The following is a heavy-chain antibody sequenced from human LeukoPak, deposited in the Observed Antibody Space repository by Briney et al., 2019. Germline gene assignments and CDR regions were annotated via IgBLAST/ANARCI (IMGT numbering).Heavy chain of an antibody. V-gene: IGHV1-18*04. CDR2: ISAYNGNT. Sequence: WASVKVSCKASGYTFTSNYIHWVRQAPGQGLEWMGWISAYNGNTNYAQKLQGRVTMTTDTSTSTAYMELRSLRSDDTAVYYCARALDYGDYPHDAFDIWGQGTMVTVSS. J-gene: IGHJ3*02. D-gene: IGHD4-17*01. CDR1: GYTFTSNY. CDR3: ARALDYGDYPHDAFDI.